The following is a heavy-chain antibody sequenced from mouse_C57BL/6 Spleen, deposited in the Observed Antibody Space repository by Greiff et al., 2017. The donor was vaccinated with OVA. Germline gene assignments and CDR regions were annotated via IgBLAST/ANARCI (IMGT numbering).Heavy chain of an antibody. J-gene: IGHJ4*01. D-gene: IGHD2-3*01. Sequence: EVQLQESGGGLVQPGGSMKLSCAASGFTFSDAWMDWVRQSPEKGLEWVAEIRNKANNHATYYAESVKGRFTISRDDSKSSVYLQMNSLRAEDTGIYYCTRDGYYLYYYAMDYWGQGTSVTVSS. CDR3: TRDGYYLYYYAMDY. CDR2: IRNKANNHAT. CDR1: GFTFSDAW. V-gene: IGHV6-6*01.